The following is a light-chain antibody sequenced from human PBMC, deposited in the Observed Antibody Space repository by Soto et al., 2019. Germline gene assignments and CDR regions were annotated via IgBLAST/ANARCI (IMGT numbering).Light chain of an antibody. Sequence: EIVLTQSPGTLSLSPGERATLSCRASHSFYSRYLAWYQQKPGQPPRLLISGASSRATGIADRFRGSGSGTDFTLTISRLEAEEFAVYYCQQYGRSPPTFGGGTKVEIK. J-gene: IGKJ4*01. CDR1: HSFYSRY. V-gene: IGKV3-20*01. CDR3: QQYGRSPPT. CDR2: GAS.